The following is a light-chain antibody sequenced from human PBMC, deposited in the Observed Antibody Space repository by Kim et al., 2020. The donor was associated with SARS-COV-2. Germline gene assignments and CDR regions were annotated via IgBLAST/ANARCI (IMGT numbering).Light chain of an antibody. Sequence: PSPTGSTGGTVTLTCASGGYQPNWFQQKPGQPPRALIYGATRKHPWTPARFSGSLLGGKAALTVSSVQPEDEADYFCLVLHNSAWVFGGGTQLTVL. CDR2: GAT. J-gene: IGLJ3*02. CDR3: LVLHNSAWV. CDR1: GYQ. V-gene: IGLV7-43*01.